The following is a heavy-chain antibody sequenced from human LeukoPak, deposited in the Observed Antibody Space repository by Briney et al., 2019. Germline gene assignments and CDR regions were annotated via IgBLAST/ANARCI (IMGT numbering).Heavy chain of an antibody. D-gene: IGHD6-19*01. V-gene: IGHV4-34*01. Sequence: PSETLSLTCAVYGGSFSGYYWSWIRQPPGKGLEWIGEINHSGSTNYNPSLKSRVSISVDSSKNQFSLKVSSVTAADTAVYYCARLSIAVAGRGFDPWGQGTLVTV. CDR3: ARLSIAVAGRGFDP. J-gene: IGHJ5*02. CDR1: GGSFSGYY. CDR2: INHSGST.